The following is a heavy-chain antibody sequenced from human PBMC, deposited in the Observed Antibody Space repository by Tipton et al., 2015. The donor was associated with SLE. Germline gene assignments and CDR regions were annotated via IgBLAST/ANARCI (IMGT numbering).Heavy chain of an antibody. V-gene: IGHV3-30*02. Sequence: SLRLSCAASGFTYSGYAMHWVRQAPGKGLEWVAFIRADGSNKDYADSVKGRFTISRDNSKNTLYLQMNRLRAEDTAVYYCAGGTGAYFDHWGQGTLVTVSS. CDR1: GFTYSGYA. CDR2: IRADGSNK. J-gene: IGHJ4*02. CDR3: AGGTGAYFDH. D-gene: IGHD3-16*01.